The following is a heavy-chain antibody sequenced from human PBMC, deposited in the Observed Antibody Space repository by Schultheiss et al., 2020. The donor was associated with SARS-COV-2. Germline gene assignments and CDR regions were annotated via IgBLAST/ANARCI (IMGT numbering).Heavy chain of an antibody. CDR1: GYTFTGYY. D-gene: IGHD3-10*01. Sequence: ASVKVSCKASGYTFTGYYMHWVRQAPGQGLEWMGWINPNSGGTNYAQKFQGRVTMTRDTSISTAYMELSRLRSDDTAVYYCARDRTGTDMVRGVIIPPHAFDIWGQGTMVTVSS. J-gene: IGHJ3*02. V-gene: IGHV1-2*02. CDR3: ARDRTGTDMVRGVIIPPHAFDI. CDR2: INPNSGGT.